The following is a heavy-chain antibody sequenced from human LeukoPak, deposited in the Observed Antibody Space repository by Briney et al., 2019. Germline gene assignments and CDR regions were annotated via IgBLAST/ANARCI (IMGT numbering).Heavy chain of an antibody. Sequence: GSLRLSCAASGITFSNAWMSRVRQAPGKGLEWVGRIKSKTDGGTTDYAAPVKGRFTISRDDSKNTLYLQMNSLKTEDTAVYYCTASNWNYGYYGMDVWGQGTTVTVSS. CDR1: GITFSNAW. CDR2: IKSKTDGGTT. CDR3: TASNWNYGYYGMDV. V-gene: IGHV3-15*01. D-gene: IGHD1-20*01. J-gene: IGHJ6*02.